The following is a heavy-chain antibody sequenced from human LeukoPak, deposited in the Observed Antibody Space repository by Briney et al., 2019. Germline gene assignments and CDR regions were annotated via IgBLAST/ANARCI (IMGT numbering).Heavy chain of an antibody. CDR2: ISYSGST. CDR3: ATQYSGSYSYYGY. V-gene: IGHV4-59*08. CDR1: GASISNSY. D-gene: IGHD3-10*01. J-gene: IGHJ4*02. Sequence: PSETLSLTCTVSGASISNSYWSWLRQPPGKGLEWIGYISYSGSTNYNPSLKSRVTISVDTSNKQLSLKMTSVTAADTAVDYCATQYSGSYSYYGYWGQGTLVTVSS.